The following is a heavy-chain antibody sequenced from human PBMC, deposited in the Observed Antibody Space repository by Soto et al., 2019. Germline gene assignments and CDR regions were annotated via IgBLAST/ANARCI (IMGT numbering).Heavy chain of an antibody. CDR3: ARVYTYYYDSSGYYFDAFDI. D-gene: IGHD3-22*01. CDR1: GFTFSSHW. V-gene: IGHV3-7*01. CDR2: IKQDGSEK. J-gene: IGHJ3*02. Sequence: GGSLRLSCAASGFTFSSHWMSWVRQAPGKGLEWVANIKQDGSEKYYVDSVKGRFTISRDNAKNSLYLQMNSLRAEDTAVYYCARVYTYYYDSSGYYFDAFDIWGQGTMVTVSS.